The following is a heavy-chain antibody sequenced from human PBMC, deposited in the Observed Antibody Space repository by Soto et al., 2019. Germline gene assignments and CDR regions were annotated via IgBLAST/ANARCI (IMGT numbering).Heavy chain of an antibody. V-gene: IGHV3-30*18. CDR3: AKDLLDYEAFDI. CDR1: GFTFSSYG. Sequence: QVQLVESGGGVVQPGRSLRLSCAASGFTFSSYGMHWVRQAPGKGLEWVAVISYDGSNKYYADSVKGRFTISRDNSKNTLYLQMNSLRAEDTAVYYCAKDLLDYEAFDIWGQGTMVTVSS. CDR2: ISYDGSNK. J-gene: IGHJ3*02. D-gene: IGHD3-16*01.